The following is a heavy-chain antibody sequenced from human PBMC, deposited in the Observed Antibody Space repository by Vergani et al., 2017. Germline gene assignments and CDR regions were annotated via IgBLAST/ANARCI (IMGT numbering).Heavy chain of an antibody. CDR1: GGTFSSYA. V-gene: IGHV1-69*01. Sequence: QVQLVQSGAEVKKPGSSVKVSCKASGGTFSSYAISWVRQAPGQGLEWMGGIIPIFGTANYAQKFQGRVTITADESTSTAYMELSSLRSEDTAVYYCARDTFDQMATIKLDAFDIGGQGTMVTVSS. CDR3: ARDTFDQMATIKLDAFDI. D-gene: IGHD5-24*01. J-gene: IGHJ3*02. CDR2: IIPIFGTA.